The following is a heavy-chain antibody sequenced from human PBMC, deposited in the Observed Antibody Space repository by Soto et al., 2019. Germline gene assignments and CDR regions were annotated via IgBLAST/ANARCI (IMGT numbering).Heavy chain of an antibody. Sequence: PSETLSLTCTVSGGSISSGDYYWSWIRQPPGKGLEWIGYIYYSGSTYYNPSLKSRVTISVDTSKNQFSLKLSSVTAADTAMYYCVGGNGFDYWGQGTLVTVSS. CDR1: GGSISSGDYY. CDR2: IYYSGST. V-gene: IGHV4-30-4*01. CDR3: VGGNGFDY. J-gene: IGHJ4*02. D-gene: IGHD5-12*01.